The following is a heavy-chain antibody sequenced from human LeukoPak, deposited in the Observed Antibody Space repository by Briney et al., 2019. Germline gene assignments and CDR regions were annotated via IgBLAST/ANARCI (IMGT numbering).Heavy chain of an antibody. CDR3: ARDVTYYGGDWFDP. J-gene: IGHJ5*02. D-gene: IGHD4-23*01. V-gene: IGHV3-48*04. CDR1: GFTFSSYS. Sequence: GGSLRLSCTASGFTFSSYSMNWVRQAPGKGLEWVSYISSTTSTIYYADSVKGRFTISRDNAKNSLYLQMNSLRAEDTAVYYCARDVTYYGGDWFDPWGQGTLVTVSS. CDR2: ISSTTSTI.